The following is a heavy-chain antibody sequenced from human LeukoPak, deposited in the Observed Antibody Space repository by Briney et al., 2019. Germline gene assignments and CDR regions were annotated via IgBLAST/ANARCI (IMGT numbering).Heavy chain of an antibody. CDR3: ARGDEVGAMILGT. CDR2: INPSGGST. V-gene: IGHV1-46*01. CDR1: GYTFTSYY. Sequence: ASVKVSCKASGYTFTSYYMHWVRQAPGQGLEWMGIINPSGGSTNYAQKLQGRVTMTTDTSTSTAYMELSRLRSDDTAVYYCARGDEVGAMILGTWGQGTLVTVSS. J-gene: IGHJ5*02. D-gene: IGHD1-26*01.